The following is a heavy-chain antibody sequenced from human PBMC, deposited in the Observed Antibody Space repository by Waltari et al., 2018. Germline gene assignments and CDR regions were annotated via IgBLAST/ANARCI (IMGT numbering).Heavy chain of an antibody. V-gene: IGHV3-23*01. CDR3: AKGSRGYTNYFFDS. CDR2: ISGSGATP. Sequence: EVQLLESAGGLVQPGEALRLSCAASGFSFMGFARTWVRKAPGEGLECVASISGSGATPFYADSVKGRFTIVRDNSRDTVYLQMNSLRVDDSAVYYCAKGSRGYTNYFFDSWGQGTLVSVSS. J-gene: IGHJ4*02. D-gene: IGHD3-16*02. CDR1: GFSFMGFA.